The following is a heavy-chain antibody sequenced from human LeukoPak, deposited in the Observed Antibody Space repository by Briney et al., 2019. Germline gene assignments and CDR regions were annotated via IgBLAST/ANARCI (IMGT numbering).Heavy chain of an antibody. Sequence: SETLSLTCAVYGGSFSGYYWSWIRQPPGKGLEWIGEINHSGSTNYNPSLKSRVTISVDTSKSQFSLKLSSVTAADTAVYYCASQYCSGGSCYQNWFDPWGQGTLVTVSS. V-gene: IGHV4-34*01. CDR1: GGSFSGYY. CDR2: INHSGST. J-gene: IGHJ5*02. CDR3: ASQYCSGGSCYQNWFDP. D-gene: IGHD2-15*01.